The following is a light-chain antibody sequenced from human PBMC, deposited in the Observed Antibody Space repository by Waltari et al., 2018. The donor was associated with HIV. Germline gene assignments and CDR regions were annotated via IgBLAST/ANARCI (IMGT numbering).Light chain of an antibody. Sequence: QSALTQPPSASGSPGQSVTISCTGTSSDVGGYNYVSWYQQHPGKAPKLMIYEVSTGPSGGPVRFAASKSGNAASLTVSGRQAENEADYHCSSYAGSNNVVYGGGTKLTVL. V-gene: IGLV2-8*01. CDR3: SSYAGSNNVV. CDR2: EVS. CDR1: SSDVGGYNY. J-gene: IGLJ2*01.